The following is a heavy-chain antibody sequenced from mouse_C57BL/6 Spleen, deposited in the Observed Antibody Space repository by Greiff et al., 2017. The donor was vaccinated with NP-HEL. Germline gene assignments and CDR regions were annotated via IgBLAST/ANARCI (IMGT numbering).Heavy chain of an antibody. D-gene: IGHD1-1*01. V-gene: IGHV5-17*01. J-gene: IGHJ3*01. CDR2: ISSGSSTI. CDR1: GFTFSDYG. Sequence: EVQLVESGGGLVKPGGSLKLSCAASGFTFSDYGMHWVRQAPEKGLEWVAYISSGSSTIYYADTVKGRFTISRDNAKNTLFLQMTSLRSEDTAMYYCASPFITTVVAPFAYWGQGTLVTVSA. CDR3: ASPFITTVVAPFAY.